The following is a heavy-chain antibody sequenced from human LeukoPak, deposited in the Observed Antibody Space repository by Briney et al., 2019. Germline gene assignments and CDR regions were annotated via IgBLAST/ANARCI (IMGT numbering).Heavy chain of an antibody. V-gene: IGHV4-59*12. D-gene: IGHD4-17*01. J-gene: IGHJ3*02. Sequence: PSETLSLTCTVSGGSISNYYWSWIRQPPGEGLEWIGYIYHSESTNYNPSLKSRVTISGDTSKNQFSLKLSSVTAADTAVYYCARKSGDRDAFDIWGQGTMVTVSS. CDR1: GGSISNYY. CDR2: IYHSEST. CDR3: ARKSGDRDAFDI.